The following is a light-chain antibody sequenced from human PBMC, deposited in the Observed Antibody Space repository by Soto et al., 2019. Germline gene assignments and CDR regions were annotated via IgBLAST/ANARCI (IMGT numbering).Light chain of an antibody. Sequence: DIQMTQSPSTLSGSVGDRVTITCRASQTISSWLAWYQQKPGKAPKVLIYDASSLESGVPSRFSGSGSATEFILTISSLQPDDFATYYCQQSYNTPQTFGQGTLLEIK. CDR2: DAS. J-gene: IGKJ5*01. CDR1: QTISSW. V-gene: IGKV1-5*01. CDR3: QQSYNTPQT.